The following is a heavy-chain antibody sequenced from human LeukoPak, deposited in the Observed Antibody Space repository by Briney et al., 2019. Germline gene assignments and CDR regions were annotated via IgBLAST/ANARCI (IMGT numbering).Heavy chain of an antibody. CDR1: GGSISNNNYF. J-gene: IGHJ4*02. CDR2: IHYSGST. V-gene: IGHV4-39*07. CDR3: ARDQGGYSGYDTFAFDY. D-gene: IGHD5-12*01. Sequence: SETLSLTCTVSGGSISNNNYFWGWIRQPPGKGLEWIGSIHYSGSTYYNPSLKSRVTISVDTSKNQFSLKLSSVTAADTAVYYCARDQGGYSGYDTFAFDYWGQGTLVTVSS.